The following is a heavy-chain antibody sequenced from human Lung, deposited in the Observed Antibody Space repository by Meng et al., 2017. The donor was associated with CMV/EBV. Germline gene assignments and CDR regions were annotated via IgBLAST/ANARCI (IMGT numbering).Heavy chain of an antibody. Sequence: ASXXVSXKASGYTFNTYGLSWVRQAPGQGLEWMAWISPYTGNTKFAQKFQGRVTMTTDISTTTAYMELTSLRSDDTAVYYCARDGAQGVVIVIPGSTSMDLXGHGXTVTVSS. J-gene: IGHJ6*02. CDR1: GYTFNTYG. CDR2: ISPYTGNT. V-gene: IGHV1-18*01. CDR3: ARDGAQGVVIVIPGSTSMDL. D-gene: IGHD2/OR15-2a*01.